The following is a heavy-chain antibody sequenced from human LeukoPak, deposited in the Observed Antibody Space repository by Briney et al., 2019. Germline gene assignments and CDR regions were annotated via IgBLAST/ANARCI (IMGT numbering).Heavy chain of an antibody. CDR2: ISSSSSYI. CDR3: ARDVDAAAGTGWFDP. CDR1: GFTFSSYS. V-gene: IGHV3-21*01. J-gene: IGHJ5*02. D-gene: IGHD6-13*01. Sequence: GGSLRLSCAASGFTFSSYSMNWVRQAPGKGLEWVPSISSSSSYIYYADSVKGRFTISRDNAKNSLYLQMNSLRAEDTAVYYCARDVDAAAGTGWFDPWGQGTLVTVSS.